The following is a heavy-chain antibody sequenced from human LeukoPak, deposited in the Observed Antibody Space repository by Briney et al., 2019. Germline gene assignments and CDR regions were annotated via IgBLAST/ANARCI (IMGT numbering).Heavy chain of an antibody. Sequence: GGSLRLSCAASGLTFSSYGMHWVRQAPGKGLEWVAFIRYDGSNKYYADSVKGRFTISRDNSKNTLYVQMNSLRVEDTAVYYCAKSRSGSSNWALRIFDNWGQGTLVSVSS. CDR1: GLTFSSYG. V-gene: IGHV3-30*02. J-gene: IGHJ4*02. CDR3: AKSRSGSSNWALRIFDN. CDR2: IRYDGSNK. D-gene: IGHD6-13*01.